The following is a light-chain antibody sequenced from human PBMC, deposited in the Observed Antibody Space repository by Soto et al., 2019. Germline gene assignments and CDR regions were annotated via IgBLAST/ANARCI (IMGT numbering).Light chain of an antibody. CDR3: SSYTSSSTLDA. V-gene: IGLV2-14*01. CDR1: SSDVGGYNY. Sequence: QSVGTEPGTVVGSPGQSITISCTGTSSDVGGYNYVSWYQQHPGKAPKLMIYDVSNRPSGVSNRFSGSKSGNTASLTISGLQAEDEADYYCSSYTSSSTLDAFGTGTKVTVL. J-gene: IGLJ1*01. CDR2: DVS.